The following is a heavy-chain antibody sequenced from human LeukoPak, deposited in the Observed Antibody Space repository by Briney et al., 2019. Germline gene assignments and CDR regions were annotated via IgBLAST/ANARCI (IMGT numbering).Heavy chain of an antibody. CDR2: ISYDGSNK. CDR3: AKSSYYDSSGYYSFFDY. V-gene: IGHV3-30*18. CDR1: GFTFSSCG. Sequence: GGSLRLSCAASGFTFSSCGMHWVRQAPGKGLEWVAVISYDGSNKYYADSVKGRFTISRDNSKNTLYLQMNSLRAEDTAVYYCAKSSYYDSSGYYSFFDYWGQGTLATVSS. J-gene: IGHJ4*02. D-gene: IGHD3-22*01.